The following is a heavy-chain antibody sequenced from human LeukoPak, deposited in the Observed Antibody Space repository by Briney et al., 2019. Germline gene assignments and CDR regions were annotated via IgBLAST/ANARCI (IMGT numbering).Heavy chain of an antibody. V-gene: IGHV4-4*07. Sequence: SETLSLTCTVSGGSISSYYWSWIRQPAGKGLEWIGRIYTSGSTNYNPSLKSRVTMSVDTSKNKFSLKLSSVPAADTAVYYCARLGVVPAATQGDYYYYYYMDVWGKGTTVTVSS. J-gene: IGHJ6*03. CDR3: ARLGVVPAATQGDYYYYYYMDV. CDR2: IYTSGST. D-gene: IGHD2-2*01. CDR1: GGSISSYY.